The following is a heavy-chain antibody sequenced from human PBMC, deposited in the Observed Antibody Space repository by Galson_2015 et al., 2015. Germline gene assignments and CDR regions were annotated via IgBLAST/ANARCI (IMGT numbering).Heavy chain of an antibody. CDR2: MNSKDGNT. J-gene: IGHJ3*01. CDR1: GYIFTNYD. D-gene: IGHD3-22*01. V-gene: IGHV1-8*01. CDR3: VRVAAVKSHDRTGYHFGLPNPVDV. Sequence: SVKVSCKASGYIFTNYDINWVRQATGQGPEWMGWMNSKDGNTGYAEQLQGRVTMTRDTSTGTAYMEVSNLRSEDTAVYYCVRVAAVKSHDRTGYHFGLPNPVDVWGRGTMVPVSP.